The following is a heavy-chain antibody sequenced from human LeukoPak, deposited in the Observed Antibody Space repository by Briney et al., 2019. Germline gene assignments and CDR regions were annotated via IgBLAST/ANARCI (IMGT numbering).Heavy chain of an antibody. CDR3: ARDPYSGNYGNDYYYYMDV. Sequence: GGSLRLSCAASGFTFISFNMNWVRQAPGKAMEWVSSITSSGTHIFYADSVRGRFTISRDNAKNSLYLQMDSLGPDDTAVYYCARDPYSGNYGNDYYYYMDVWGKGTTVTISS. CDR2: ITSSGTHI. J-gene: IGHJ6*03. D-gene: IGHD1-26*01. V-gene: IGHV3-21*01. CDR1: GFTFISFN.